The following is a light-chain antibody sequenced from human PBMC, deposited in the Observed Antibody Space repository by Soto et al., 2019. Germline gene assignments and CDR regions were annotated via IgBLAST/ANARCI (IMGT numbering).Light chain of an antibody. J-gene: IGKJ1*01. V-gene: IGKV1-5*03. CDR2: KAS. Sequence: DIPMTQSPSTLSASVGDRVTITCRASQSISSWLAWYQQKPGKAPKLLIYKASSLESGVPSRFSGSGSGTEFTLTISSLQPDDFATYFCQQYNSYWTFGQGTKVEF. CDR3: QQYNSYWT. CDR1: QSISSW.